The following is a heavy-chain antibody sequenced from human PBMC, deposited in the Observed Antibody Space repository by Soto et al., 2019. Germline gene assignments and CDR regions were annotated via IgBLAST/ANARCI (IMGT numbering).Heavy chain of an antibody. V-gene: IGHV4-4*02. Sequence: QVQLQESGPGLVKPSGTLSLTCAVSGDSISNSRWWTWVRQPPGKGLEWIGDIFHSGDTNYNPSLKSRVFISVDKSQNQFSLKVSSVTAADTAVYYCAYSTGWYRHDVWGQGTLVTRSS. D-gene: IGHD6-19*01. CDR2: IFHSGDT. CDR3: AYSTGWYRHDV. J-gene: IGHJ3*01. CDR1: GDSISNSRW.